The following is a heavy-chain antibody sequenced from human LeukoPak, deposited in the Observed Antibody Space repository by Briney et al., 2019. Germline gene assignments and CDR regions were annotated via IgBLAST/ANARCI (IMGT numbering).Heavy chain of an antibody. CDR2: IYYSGST. CDR3: ARHAVSGYPYFDY. Sequence: SETLSLTCTVSGGSISSYYWSWIRQPPGKGLEWIGYIYYSGSTNYNPSLKSRVTISVDTSKNQFSLKLSSVTAADTAVYYRARHAVSGYPYFDYWGQGTLVTVSS. V-gene: IGHV4-59*08. CDR1: GGSISSYY. J-gene: IGHJ4*02. D-gene: IGHD3-22*01.